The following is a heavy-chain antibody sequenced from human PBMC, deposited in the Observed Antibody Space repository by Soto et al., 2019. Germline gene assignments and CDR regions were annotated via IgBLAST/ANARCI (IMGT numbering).Heavy chain of an antibody. V-gene: IGHV3-23*01. CDR1: GFTFSDFA. D-gene: IGHD2-2*03. J-gene: IGHJ4*02. CDR2: IYGGGNGP. CDR3: AKMEGMDPWAYSFDY. Sequence: GGSVRLSCAATGFTFSDFAMSWVRQAPGKGLEWVSRIYGGGNGPHYADSVKGRVTISRDNSKNTLYLQMNSLRAEDTAVYYCAKMEGMDPWAYSFDYWGQGTLVTVSS.